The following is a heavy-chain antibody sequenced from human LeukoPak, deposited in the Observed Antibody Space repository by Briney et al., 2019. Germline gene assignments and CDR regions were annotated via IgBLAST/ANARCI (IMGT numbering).Heavy chain of an antibody. CDR3: ARAVVVVPAAIYYYYGMDV. J-gene: IGHJ6*02. V-gene: IGHV4-4*02. CDR1: GGSISSNNW. CDR2: IYHSGST. Sequence: SGALSLTCAVSGGSISSNNWWSWVRQPPGKGLEWIGEIYHSGSTNYNPSLKSRVTISVDKSKNQFSLKLSSVTAADTAVYYCARAVVVVPAAIYYYYGMDVWGQGTTVTVSS. D-gene: IGHD2-2*01.